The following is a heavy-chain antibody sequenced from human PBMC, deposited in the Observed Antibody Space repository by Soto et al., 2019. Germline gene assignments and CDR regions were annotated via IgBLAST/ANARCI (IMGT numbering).Heavy chain of an antibody. J-gene: IGHJ5*02. CDR1: GYTFTSYG. CDR2: ISAYNGNT. V-gene: IGHV1-18*04. Sequence: QVQLVQSGAEVKKTGASVKVSCKASGYTFTSYGISWVRQAPGQGLEWMGWISAYNGNTNYAQKLQGRVTMTTDTSTSTAYMELRSLRSDDTAVYYCARDRGECSSTSCYSGWFDPWGQGTLVTVSS. D-gene: IGHD2-2*01. CDR3: ARDRGECSSTSCYSGWFDP.